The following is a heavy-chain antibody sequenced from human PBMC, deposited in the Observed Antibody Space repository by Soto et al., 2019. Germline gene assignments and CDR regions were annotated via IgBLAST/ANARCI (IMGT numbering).Heavy chain of an antibody. CDR1: GGSFSGYY. V-gene: IGHV4-34*01. Sequence: PSETLSLTCAVYGGSFSGYYWSWIRQPPGKGLEWIGEINHSGSTNYNPSLKSRVTISVDTSKNQFSLKLSSVTAADTAVYYCARGYLPFWSGYYTSSDYWGQGTLVTVSS. CDR2: INHSGST. D-gene: IGHD3-3*01. J-gene: IGHJ4*02. CDR3: ARGYLPFWSGYYTSSDY.